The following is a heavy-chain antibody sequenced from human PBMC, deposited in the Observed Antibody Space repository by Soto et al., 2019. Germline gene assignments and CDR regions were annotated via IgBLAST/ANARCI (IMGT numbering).Heavy chain of an antibody. Sequence: SETLSLTCTVSGGSISSYYWSWIRQPPGKGLEWIGYIYYSGSTNYNPSLKSRVTISVDTSKNQFSLKLSSVTAAYTAVYYCARSRNGGAALFWYYYYGMDVWGQGTTVSVSS. J-gene: IGHJ6*02. D-gene: IGHD3-3*01. CDR1: GGSISSYY. CDR3: ARSRNGGAALFWYYYYGMDV. CDR2: IYYSGST. V-gene: IGHV4-59*01.